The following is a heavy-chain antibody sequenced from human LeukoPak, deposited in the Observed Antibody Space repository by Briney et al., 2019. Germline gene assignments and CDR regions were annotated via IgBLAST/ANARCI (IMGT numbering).Heavy chain of an antibody. CDR1: GFTFSSYG. CDR2: ISGSGGST. Sequence: GGSLRLSCAASGFTFSSYGMSWVRQAPGKGLEWVSAISGSGGSTYYADSVKGRFTISRDNSKNTLYLQMNSLRAEDTAVYYCAKARIVGGYDPSFDYWGQGTLVTVSS. D-gene: IGHD5-12*01. CDR3: AKARIVGGYDPSFDY. V-gene: IGHV3-23*01. J-gene: IGHJ4*02.